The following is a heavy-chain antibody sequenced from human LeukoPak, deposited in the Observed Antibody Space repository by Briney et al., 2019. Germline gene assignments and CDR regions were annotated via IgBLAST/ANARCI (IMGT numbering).Heavy chain of an antibody. CDR3: ASRFYGDYVDY. CDR2: IWYDGSKK. J-gene: IGHJ4*02. Sequence: GGSLRLSCAASGFTFSSYGMHWVRQAPGKGLEWVAVIWYDGSKKYYAESVKGRFTISRDNAKNSLYLQMNSLRDEDTAVCYCASRFYGDYVDYWGQGTLVTVSS. CDR1: GFTFSSYG. V-gene: IGHV3-33*01. D-gene: IGHD4-17*01.